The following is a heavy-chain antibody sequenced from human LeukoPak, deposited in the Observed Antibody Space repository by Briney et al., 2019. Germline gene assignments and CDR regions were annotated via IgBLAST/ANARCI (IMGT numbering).Heavy chain of an antibody. J-gene: IGHJ6*03. CDR1: GGSISSGSYY. D-gene: IGHD3-10*01. V-gene: IGHV4-39*07. CDR3: ARGRGVLLWFGAHGYYMDV. Sequence: SEALSLTCTVSGGSISSGSYYWSWIRQPPGKGLEWIGEINHSGSTNYNPSLKSRVTISVDTSKNQFSLKLSSVTAADTAVYYCARGRGVLLWFGAHGYYMDVWGKGTTVTVSS. CDR2: INHSGST.